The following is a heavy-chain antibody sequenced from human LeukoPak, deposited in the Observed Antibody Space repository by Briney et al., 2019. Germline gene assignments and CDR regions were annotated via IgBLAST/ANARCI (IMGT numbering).Heavy chain of an antibody. CDR2: INHSGST. V-gene: IGHV4-34*01. CDR3: ARYSSSWYDGMDV. D-gene: IGHD6-13*01. Sequence: PSETLSLTCAVYGGSFSGYYWSWIRQPPGKGLEWIGEINHSGSTNYNPSLKSRVTISVDTSKNQFSLKLSSVTAADTAVYYCARYSSSWYDGMDVWGQGTTVTVSS. CDR1: GGSFSGYY. J-gene: IGHJ6*02.